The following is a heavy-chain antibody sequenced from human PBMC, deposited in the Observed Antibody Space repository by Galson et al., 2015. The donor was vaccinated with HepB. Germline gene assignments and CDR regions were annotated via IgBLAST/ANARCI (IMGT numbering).Heavy chain of an antibody. CDR2: ISGSGSTT. CDR3: AKRTDSSGSRGGAFDI. D-gene: IGHD3-22*01. J-gene: IGHJ3*02. V-gene: IGHV3-23*01. Sequence: LRLSCAASGLTFSIYAMSWVRQTPGKGLEWVSGISGSGSTTWYADSVKGRFTISRENSKNALSLQMNSLRAEDTALYYCAKRTDSSGSRGGAFDIWGQGTMVTVSS. CDR1: GLTFSIYA.